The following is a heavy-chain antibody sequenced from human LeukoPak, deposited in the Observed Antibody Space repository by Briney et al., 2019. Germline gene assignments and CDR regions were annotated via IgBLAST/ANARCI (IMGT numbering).Heavy chain of an antibody. J-gene: IGHJ4*02. CDR3: TRLASRRDPDKTSGQAYFDI. V-gene: IGHV5-51*01. CDR2: VYPGDSEI. Sequence: GESLKISCKGSGYSFTTHWIAWVRQMPGKGLEWMGIVYPGDSEIKYSPSFQGQVTISADKSISTAYLQWSSLQAADTAMYYCTRLASRRDPDKTSGQAYFDIWGQGTLVTVSS. CDR1: GYSFTTHW. D-gene: IGHD2-15*01.